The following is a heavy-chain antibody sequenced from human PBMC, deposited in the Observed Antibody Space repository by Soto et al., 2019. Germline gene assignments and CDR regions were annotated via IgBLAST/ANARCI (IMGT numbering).Heavy chain of an antibody. V-gene: IGHV3-11*06. CDR3: ASHSGRVVVAYFDY. D-gene: IGHD2-15*01. Sequence: QVQLVESGGGLVKPGGSLRLSCAASGFTFSDYYMSWIRQAPGKGLEWVSYISSSSSYTNYADSVKGRVTISRDNAKNSLYLQMNSLRAEDTAVYYCASHSGRVVVAYFDYWGQGTLVTVSS. CDR2: ISSSSSYT. CDR1: GFTFSDYY. J-gene: IGHJ4*02.